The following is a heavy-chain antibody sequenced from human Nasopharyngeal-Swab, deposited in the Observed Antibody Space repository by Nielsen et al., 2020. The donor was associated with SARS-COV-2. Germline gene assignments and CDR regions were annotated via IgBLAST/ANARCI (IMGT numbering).Heavy chain of an antibody. V-gene: IGHV3-72*01. CDR2: SRNKANSYTT. Sequence: GGSLRLSCAASGFTFSAHYMDWVRQAPGKGFEWVGRSRNKANSYTTEYAASVKGRFTISRDDSKNSLYLQMSSLRTEDTALYYCARDLSSIWTSGLGVWGQGTTAIVSS. CDR3: ARDLSSIWTSGLGV. J-gene: IGHJ6*02. CDR1: GFTFSAHY. D-gene: IGHD6-13*01.